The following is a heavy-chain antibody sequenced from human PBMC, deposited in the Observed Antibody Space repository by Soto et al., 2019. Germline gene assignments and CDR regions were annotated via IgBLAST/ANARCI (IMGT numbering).Heavy chain of an antibody. CDR3: TRRYNWNDYYFDP. J-gene: IGHJ5*02. Sequence: SEILSLTCTVSGVSITSGTYYWGWIRQPPGKGLEWIGTIYYTGSTYYDPALKGRVTISVDTSTNQFSLRLTSVTAADTAVYYCTRRYNWNDYYFDPWGQGTLVTVSS. CDR2: IYYTGST. V-gene: IGHV4-39*01. CDR1: GVSITSGTYY. D-gene: IGHD1-20*01.